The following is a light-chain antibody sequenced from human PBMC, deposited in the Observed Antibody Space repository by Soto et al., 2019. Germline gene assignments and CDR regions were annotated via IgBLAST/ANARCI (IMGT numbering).Light chain of an antibody. CDR2: EVS. J-gene: IGLJ1*01. CDR3: FSYTTSSAPYV. Sequence: QSALTQPASVSGSPGQSITISCTGTTSDVGDYNYVSWYQQHPGKVPKVLIYEVSNRPSGVSYRFSGSKSGNTASLTISGLQAEDEASYYCFSYTTSSAPYVSGTGTKVTVL. CDR1: TSDVGDYNY. V-gene: IGLV2-14*01.